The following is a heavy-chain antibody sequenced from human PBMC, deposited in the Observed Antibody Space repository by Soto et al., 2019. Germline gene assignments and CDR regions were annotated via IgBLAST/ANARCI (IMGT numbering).Heavy chain of an antibody. V-gene: IGHV4-39*01. CDR3: ATQEVGGSYAYTFDP. D-gene: IGHD1-26*01. J-gene: IGHJ5*02. Sequence: QLQLQESGPGLVKPSETLSLTCTVSGGSISSSNYYWGWIRQPPGKGLEWIGSIYYSGSTYYNPSLNTRVTISVDQSKNQFSRKLSSVTAADPAVYYCATQEVGGSYAYTFDPWGQGTLVTVSS. CDR2: IYYSGST. CDR1: GGSISSSNYY.